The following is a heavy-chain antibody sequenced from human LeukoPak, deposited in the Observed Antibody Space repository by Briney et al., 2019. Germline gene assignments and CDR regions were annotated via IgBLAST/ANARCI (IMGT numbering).Heavy chain of an antibody. CDR3: ARGARSGSYPKIHDAFDI. CDR1: GGSISSSSYY. D-gene: IGHD1-26*01. V-gene: IGHV4-39*07. J-gene: IGHJ3*02. Sequence: SETLSLTCTVSGGSISSSSYYWGWIRQPPGKGLEWIGSIYYSGSTYYNPSLKSRVTISVDTSKNQFSLKLSSVTAADTAVYYCARGARSGSYPKIHDAFDIWGQGTMVTVSS. CDR2: IYYSGST.